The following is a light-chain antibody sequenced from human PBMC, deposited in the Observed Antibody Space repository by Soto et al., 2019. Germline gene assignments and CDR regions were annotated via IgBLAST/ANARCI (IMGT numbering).Light chain of an antibody. CDR3: KQYNSYWK. J-gene: IGKJ1*01. V-gene: IGKV1-5*01. Sequence: DIQMTQSPSTLSASVGYTFTVTCRASQSVSGWLAWYQQKPGKAPKLLIYDASSLESGVPSRFSGSGSGTEFTLTISSLQPDDFATYYCKQYNSYWKFGQGTKVDIK. CDR2: DAS. CDR1: QSVSGW.